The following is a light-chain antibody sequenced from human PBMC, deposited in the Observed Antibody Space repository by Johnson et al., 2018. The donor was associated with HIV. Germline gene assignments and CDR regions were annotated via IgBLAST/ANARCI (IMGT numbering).Light chain of an antibody. Sequence: QSVLTQPPSVSAAPGQKVTISCSGSSSNIGNNYVSWYQQLPGTAPKLLIYENNKRPSGIPDRFSGSKSGTSATLGITGLQTGEEAEYYWGTWDSSLSALWAFGTGTKVTV. J-gene: IGLJ1*01. CDR3: GTWDSSLSALWA. CDR2: ENN. CDR1: SSNIGNNY. V-gene: IGLV1-51*02.